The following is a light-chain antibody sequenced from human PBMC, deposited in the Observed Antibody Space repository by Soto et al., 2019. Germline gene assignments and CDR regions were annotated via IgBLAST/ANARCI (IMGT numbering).Light chain of an antibody. CDR1: SSDVGGYNY. J-gene: IGLJ1*01. CDR3: SSFTSGSTL. V-gene: IGLV2-14*01. Sequence: QSALTQPASVSGSPGQSITISCTGSSSDVGGYNYVSWYQQHPGKAPKLMIYEVSNRPSGISNRFSGSKSGNTASLTLSGLQAEDEADYYCSSFTSGSTLFGTGTKLTVL. CDR2: EVS.